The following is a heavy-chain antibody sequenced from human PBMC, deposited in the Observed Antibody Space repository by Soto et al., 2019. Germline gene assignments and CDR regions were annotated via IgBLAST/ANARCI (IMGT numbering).Heavy chain of an antibody. CDR3: ARHNGPLYVGYYYDMDV. D-gene: IGHD3-16*01. V-gene: IGHV4-39*01. Sequence: QVQRQESGPGLVKPSEILSLTCTVSGGSISSSSYYWGWIRQPPGKGLEWIGSIYYSGYTYYNPSLKSRVTISVDTSKNQFSLKLSSVTAADTAVYYCARHNGPLYVGYYYDMDVWGQGTTVTVSS. CDR2: IYYSGYT. J-gene: IGHJ6*02. CDR1: GGSISSSSYY.